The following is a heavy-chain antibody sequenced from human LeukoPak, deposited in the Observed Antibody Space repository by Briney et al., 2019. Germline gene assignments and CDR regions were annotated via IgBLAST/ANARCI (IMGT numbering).Heavy chain of an antibody. CDR3: ARASVSLRYFDWYENGAFDI. CDR1: GFTFRDYG. CDR2: ISWDGGIT. D-gene: IGHD3-9*01. J-gene: IGHJ3*02. Sequence: GGSLRLSCAASGFTFRDYGMHWVRQAPGRGLEWVSRISWDGGITSYADSVKGRFTISRDNSKNSLYLQMNSLRAEDTALYYCARASVSLRYFDWYENGAFDIWGQGTMVTVSS. V-gene: IGHV3-43D*03.